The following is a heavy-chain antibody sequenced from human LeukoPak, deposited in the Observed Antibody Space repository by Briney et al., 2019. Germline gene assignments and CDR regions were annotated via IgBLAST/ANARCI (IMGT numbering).Heavy chain of an antibody. CDR2: IKQDGREM. J-gene: IGHJ5*01. CDR1: GFTFSDYY. Sequence: GGSLRLSCAASGFTFSDYYMSWIRQAPGKGPEWVANIKQDGREMYYVDSVKGRFTISRDNAKNSLYLQMNSLRVEDTAVYYCAREQTWGQGTLVTVSS. CDR3: AREQT. V-gene: IGHV3-7*01.